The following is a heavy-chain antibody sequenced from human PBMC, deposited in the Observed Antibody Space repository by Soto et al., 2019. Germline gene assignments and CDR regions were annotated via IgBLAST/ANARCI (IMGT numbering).Heavy chain of an antibody. D-gene: IGHD6-13*01. CDR3: ARARGAATARDY. CDR1: GGSVSSGSHY. Sequence: SETLSLTCTVSGGSVSSGSHYWSWIRQPPGRGLEWIGYIYYRGSTNYNPSLKSRVTISADTSKNQFSLKLSSVTAADTAVYYCARARGAATARDYWGQGTLVTVSS. V-gene: IGHV4-61*01. CDR2: IYYRGST. J-gene: IGHJ4*02.